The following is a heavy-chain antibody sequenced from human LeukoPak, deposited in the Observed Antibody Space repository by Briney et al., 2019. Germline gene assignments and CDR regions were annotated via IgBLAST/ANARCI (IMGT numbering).Heavy chain of an antibody. CDR3: AKTREHDFDDL. J-gene: IGHJ5*02. D-gene: IGHD1-26*01. CDR1: GYMFTFDG. CDR2: ISPHNVLT. V-gene: IGHV1-18*01. Sequence: ASLKVSCEASGYMFTFDGITWVRQAPGQGLEWMGWISPHNVLTLYAPEVQDRVIMTTDASTATAYMELRSLRSDDSAVYYCAKTREHDFDDLWGQGTLVTVSS.